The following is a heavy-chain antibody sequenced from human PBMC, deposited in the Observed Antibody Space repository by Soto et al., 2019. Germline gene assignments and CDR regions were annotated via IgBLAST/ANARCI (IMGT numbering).Heavy chain of an antibody. J-gene: IGHJ2*01. V-gene: IGHV3-66*01. Sequence: GSLRLSCAASGFTVSINYISWVRQAPGKGLEWVSVIYSGGSTYYADSVKARFTISRDNSKNTVYLQMNSLRADDTAVYLCARDSGYCSGGACFEDWYFDLWGRGTLVTVSS. CDR3: ARDSGYCSGGACFEDWYFDL. CDR2: IYSGGST. CDR1: GFTVSINY. D-gene: IGHD2-15*01.